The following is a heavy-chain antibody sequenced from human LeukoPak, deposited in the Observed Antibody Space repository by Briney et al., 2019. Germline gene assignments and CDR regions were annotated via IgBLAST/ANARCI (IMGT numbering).Heavy chain of an antibody. J-gene: IGHJ4*02. CDR2: ISYDGSNK. CDR1: GFTISRYW. CDR3: AKGQRPPYGSGTYYFDY. V-gene: IGHV3-30*18. Sequence: QSGGSLRLSCVASGFTISRYWMNWVRQAPGKGLESVALISYDGSNKYYADSVKGRFTISRDNSKDTLYLQMNSLRPEDTAMYYCAKGQRPPYGSGTYYFDYWGQGTLVTVSS. D-gene: IGHD3-10*01.